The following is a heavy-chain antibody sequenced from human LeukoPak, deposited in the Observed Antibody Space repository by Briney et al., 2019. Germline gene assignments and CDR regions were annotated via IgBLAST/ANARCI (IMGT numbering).Heavy chain of an antibody. D-gene: IGHD3-10*01. CDR3: AKDGGFGEFDYYYYYMDV. V-gene: IGHV3-30*02. CDR1: GFTFSSYG. CDR2: IRYDGSNK. J-gene: IGHJ6*03. Sequence: PGGSLRLSCAASGFTFSSYGMHWVRQAPGKGLEWVAFIRYDGSNKYYADSVKGRFTISRDNSKNTLYLQMNSLRAEDTAVYYCAKDGGFGEFDYYYYYMDVWGKGTTVTISS.